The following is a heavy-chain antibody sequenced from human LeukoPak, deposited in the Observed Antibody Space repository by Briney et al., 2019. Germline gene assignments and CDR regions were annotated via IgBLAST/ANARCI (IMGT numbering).Heavy chain of an antibody. Sequence: SETLSLTCTVSGGSISSGSYYWSWIRQPAGKGLEWIGRIYTSGSTNYNPSLKSRVTISVDTSKNQFSLKLSSVTAADTAVYYCARASIEDIVVVPAAIKWYFDLWGRGTLVTVSS. CDR3: ARASIEDIVVVPAAIKWYFDL. J-gene: IGHJ2*01. D-gene: IGHD2-2*01. CDR1: GGSISSGSYY. V-gene: IGHV4-61*02. CDR2: IYTSGST.